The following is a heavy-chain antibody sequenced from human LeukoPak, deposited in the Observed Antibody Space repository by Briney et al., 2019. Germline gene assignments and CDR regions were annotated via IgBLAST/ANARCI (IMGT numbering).Heavy chain of an antibody. CDR2: IHHSGST. D-gene: IGHD2-2*01. Sequence: SETLSLTCAVSGYSISSVYYWGWIQQPPGKGLEWIASIHHSGSTDYNPSLKSRVTISVDTSKNQFSLKLRYLTAADTAVYYCARLGYCSSTSCYPDYWGQGTLVTVSS. CDR3: ARLGYCSSTSCYPDY. V-gene: IGHV4-38-2*01. J-gene: IGHJ4*02. CDR1: GYSISSVYY.